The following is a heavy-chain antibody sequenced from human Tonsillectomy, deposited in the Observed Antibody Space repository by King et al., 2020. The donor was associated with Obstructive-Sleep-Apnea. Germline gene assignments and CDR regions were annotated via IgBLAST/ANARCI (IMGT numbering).Heavy chain of an antibody. J-gene: IGHJ4*02. Sequence: QEQLVQSGGGVVQPGRSLRLSCAASGFTFSSYGMHWVRQAPGKGLEWVAVISYDVSNKYYADSVKGRFTISRDNSKNTLYLQMNSLRAEDTAVYYCAKVHDVLGYTEVDYWGQGTLVTVSS. V-gene: IGHV3-30*18. CDR3: AKVHDVLGYTEVDY. CDR2: ISYDVSNK. CDR1: GFTFSSYG. D-gene: IGHD5-18*01.